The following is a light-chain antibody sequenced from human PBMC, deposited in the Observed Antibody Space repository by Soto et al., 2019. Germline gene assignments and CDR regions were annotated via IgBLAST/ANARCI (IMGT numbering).Light chain of an antibody. CDR2: VVS. J-gene: IGLJ1*01. V-gene: IGLV2-14*01. CDR1: SSDVGGYNY. Sequence: QSALAQPTSVSGSPGQSIAISCTGTSSDVGGYNYVSWHQQHPGKAPKVLISVVSNRPSGVSNRFSGSKSGNTASLTIPGLQAEDEADYYCCSYAGSSTLVFGTGTKVTVL. CDR3: CSYAGSSTLV.